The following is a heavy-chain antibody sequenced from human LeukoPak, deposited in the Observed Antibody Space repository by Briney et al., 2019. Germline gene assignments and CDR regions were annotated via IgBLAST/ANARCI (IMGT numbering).Heavy chain of an antibody. CDR2: IYTSGST. Sequence: PSETLSLTCTVSGGSISSYYWSWLRQPAGKGLEWIGRIYTSGSTNYNPSLKSRVTMSVDTSKKQFSLKLSSVTAADTAVYYCAREKWFGEHYMDVWGKGTTVTVSS. V-gene: IGHV4-4*07. CDR3: AREKWFGEHYMDV. CDR1: GGSISSYY. D-gene: IGHD3-10*01. J-gene: IGHJ6*03.